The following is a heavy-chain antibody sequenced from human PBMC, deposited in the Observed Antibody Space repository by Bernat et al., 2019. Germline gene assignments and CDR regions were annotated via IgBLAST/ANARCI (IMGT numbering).Heavy chain of an antibody. V-gene: IGHV3-33*01. CDR3: ARVTRGPVTTDYYGMDV. Sequence: QVQLVESGGGVVQPGRSLRLSCAASGFTFSSYGMHWVRQAPGKGLEWVAVIWYDGSNKYYADSVKGRFTISRDNSKNTLYLQMNSLRAEDTAVYYCARVTRGPVTTDYYGMDVWGQGTTVTVSS. CDR1: GFTFSSYG. J-gene: IGHJ6*02. CDR2: IWYDGSNK. D-gene: IGHD4-17*01.